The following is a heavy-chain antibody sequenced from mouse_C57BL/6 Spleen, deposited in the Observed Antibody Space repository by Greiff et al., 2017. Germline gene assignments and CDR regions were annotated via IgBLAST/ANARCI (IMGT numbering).Heavy chain of an antibody. CDR2: IDPSDSYT. Sequence: QVRLQQPGAELVMPGASVKLSCKASGYTFTSYWMHWVKQRPGQGLEWIGEIDPSDSYTNYNQKFKGKSTLTVDKSSSTAYMQLSSLTSEDSAVYYCARGNDGNYVDYAMDYWGQGTSVTVSS. CDR3: ARGNDGNYVDYAMDY. J-gene: IGHJ4*01. CDR1: GYTFTSYW. V-gene: IGHV1-69*01. D-gene: IGHD2-1*01.